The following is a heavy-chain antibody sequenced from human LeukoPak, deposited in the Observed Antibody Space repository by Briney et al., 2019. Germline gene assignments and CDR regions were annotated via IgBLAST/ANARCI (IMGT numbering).Heavy chain of an antibody. V-gene: IGHV1-69*06. Sequence: SVNVSCTASGGTFSSYAISWVRQAPGQGLEWMGGIIPIFGTANYAQKFQGRVTITADKSTSTAYMELSSLRSEDTAVYYCARDQVDDYVWGSVYYYYYYMDVWGKGTTVTVSS. D-gene: IGHD3-16*01. CDR1: GGTFSSYA. CDR3: ARDQVDDYVWGSVYYYYYYMDV. CDR2: IIPIFGTA. J-gene: IGHJ6*03.